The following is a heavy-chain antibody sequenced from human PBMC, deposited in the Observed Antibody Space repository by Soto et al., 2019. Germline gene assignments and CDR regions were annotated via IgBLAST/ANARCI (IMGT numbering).Heavy chain of an antibody. CDR1: GFTFSSYA. J-gene: IGHJ4*02. CDR2: ISGSGGST. D-gene: IGHD5-12*01. V-gene: IGHV3-23*01. CDR3: ARDQSRWLQLAY. Sequence: PGGSLRLSCAASGFTFSSYAMSWVRQAPGKGLEWVSAISGSGGSTYYADSVKGRSTISRDNSKNSLYLQMSSLRAEDTAVYYCARDQSRWLQLAYWGQGTLVTVSS.